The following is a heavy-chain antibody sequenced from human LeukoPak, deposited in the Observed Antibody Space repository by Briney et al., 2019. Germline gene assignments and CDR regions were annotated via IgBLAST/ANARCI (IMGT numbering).Heavy chain of an antibody. D-gene: IGHD3-9*01. CDR2: INPNSGGT. V-gene: IGHV1-2*02. Sequence: GASVKVSCKASGYTFTGYYMHWVRQAPGQGLEWMGWINPNSGGTNYAQKLQGRVTMTTDTSTSTAYMELRSLRSDDTAVYYCARVGRGVLRYFDWPRGDWFDPWGQGTLVTVSS. J-gene: IGHJ5*02. CDR3: ARVGRGVLRYFDWPRGDWFDP. CDR1: GYTFTGYY.